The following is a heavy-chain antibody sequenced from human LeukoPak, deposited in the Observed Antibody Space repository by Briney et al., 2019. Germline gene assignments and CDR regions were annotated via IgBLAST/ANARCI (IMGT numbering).Heavy chain of an antibody. CDR1: GYTFTNYW. V-gene: IGHV5-51*01. J-gene: IGHJ4*02. CDR2: IYPGDSDT. CDR3: ARHIGLTTRYFDY. D-gene: IGHD4/OR15-4a*01. Sequence: GESLKISCNGSGYTFTNYWIGWVRQMPGKGLEWMGMIYPGDSDTRYSPPFQGHVTISVDKSITTAYLQWSSLKASDTAMYYCARHIGLTTRYFDYWGQGTLVTVSS.